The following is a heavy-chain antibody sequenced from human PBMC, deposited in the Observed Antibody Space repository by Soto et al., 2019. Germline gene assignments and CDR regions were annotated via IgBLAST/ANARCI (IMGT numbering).Heavy chain of an antibody. CDR2: ISAYNGNT. CDR1: GYTFTSYG. J-gene: IGHJ4*02. Sequence: ASVKVSCKASGYTFTSYGISWVRQAPGQGLEWMGWISAYNGNTNYAQKLQGRVTVTTDTSTSTAYMELRSLRSDDTAVYYCARDGEMATMTSLFGYWGQGTLVTVSS. D-gene: IGHD5-12*01. V-gene: IGHV1-18*01. CDR3: ARDGEMATMTSLFGY.